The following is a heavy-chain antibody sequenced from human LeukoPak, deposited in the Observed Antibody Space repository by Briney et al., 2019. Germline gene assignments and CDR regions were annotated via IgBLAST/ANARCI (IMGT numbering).Heavy chain of an antibody. J-gene: IGHJ4*02. Sequence: GASVKVSCKASGYTFTRYHINWVRQATGQGLEWMGWMNPNNGNTDSAPKFQGRVTITRDTSISTAYMELSSLRSEDTAIYYCARGLYCGGNCNDYWGQGTLVTVSS. CDR1: GYTFTRYH. CDR2: MNPNNGNT. V-gene: IGHV1-8*03. CDR3: ARGLYCGGNCNDY. D-gene: IGHD2-21*01.